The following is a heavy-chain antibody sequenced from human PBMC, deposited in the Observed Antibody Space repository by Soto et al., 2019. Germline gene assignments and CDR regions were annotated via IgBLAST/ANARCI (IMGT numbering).Heavy chain of an antibody. CDR2: VNHTGNI. CDR1: GGSFSGYY. Sequence: SETLSLTCAVYGGSFSGYYWAWIRQPPGKGLEWIGEVNHTGNINYNASLKSRVTISIDTSENHFYLQLTSVTAADKALYYCARGNGLILALQGDALDKDYVESWSQGTLVT. CDR3: ARGNGLILALQGDALDKDYVES. D-gene: IGHD1-7*01. J-gene: IGHJ4*02. V-gene: IGHV4-34*01.